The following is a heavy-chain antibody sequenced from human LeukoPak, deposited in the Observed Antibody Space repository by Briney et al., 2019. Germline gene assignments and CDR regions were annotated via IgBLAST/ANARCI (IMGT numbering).Heavy chain of an antibody. CDR1: GGSVNSGSYY. J-gene: IGHJ3*02. CDR3: ARDFEI. V-gene: IGHV4-61*01. Sequence: SETLSLTCTVSGGSVNSGSYYWSWIRQPPGKGLEWIGLIYTSGTTKYNPSLKSRLTLSVDTSKNQVSLKLSSVTAADTAVYYCARDFEIWGQGTMVTVSS. CDR2: IYTSGTT.